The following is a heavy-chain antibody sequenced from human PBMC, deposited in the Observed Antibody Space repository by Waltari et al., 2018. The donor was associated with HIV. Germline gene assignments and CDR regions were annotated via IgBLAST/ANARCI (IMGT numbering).Heavy chain of an antibody. D-gene: IGHD6-13*01. CDR3: ARRGVAAHFDF. CDR2: IYYGESA. J-gene: IGHJ4*02. V-gene: IGHV4-39*01. CDR1: GGSVSRSRYY. Sequence: QMQLQESGPGLVKPSETLSLTCTVSGGSVSRSRYYWAGIRQPPGKGLEWIGSIYYGESAYNNPSLKSRVTISVDTSKNQFSLKLSSVTAADTAVYYCARRGVAAHFDFWGQGTQVTVSS.